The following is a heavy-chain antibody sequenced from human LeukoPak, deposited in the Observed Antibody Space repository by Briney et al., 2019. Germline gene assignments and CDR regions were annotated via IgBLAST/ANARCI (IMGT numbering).Heavy chain of an antibody. CDR3: AKDIQCTY. V-gene: IGHV3-23*01. Sequence: GGSLRLSCAASGFTFTSYEMIWVRQAPGKGLEWVSLISPTGGNTFYADSVKGRFTISRDNSKNTLYLEMNSLRAEDTAVYFCAKDIQCTYWGQGALVTVSS. D-gene: IGHD2-8*01. J-gene: IGHJ4*02. CDR1: GFTFTSYE. CDR2: ISPTGGNT.